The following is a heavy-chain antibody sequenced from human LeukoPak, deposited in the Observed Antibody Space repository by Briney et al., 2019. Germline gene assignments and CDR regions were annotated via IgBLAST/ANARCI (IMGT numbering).Heavy chain of an antibody. CDR1: GYAFTSYD. Sequence: ASVKVSCKASGYAFTSYDINWVRPAPGQGLEWMGWINPHSGGTNYAQKFQARVTMTRDTSISTAYMELSSLRSDDTAVYYCARGGDGYINNWFAPWGQGTLVTVSS. V-gene: IGHV1-2*02. CDR2: INPHSGGT. CDR3: ARGGDGYINNWFAP. D-gene: IGHD5-24*01. J-gene: IGHJ5*02.